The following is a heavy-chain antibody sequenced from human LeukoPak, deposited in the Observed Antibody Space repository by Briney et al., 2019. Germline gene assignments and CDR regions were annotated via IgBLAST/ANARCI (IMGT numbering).Heavy chain of an antibody. V-gene: IGHV3-9*01. CDR1: GFTFDDYA. J-gene: IGHJ4*02. Sequence: SLRLSCAASGFTFDDYAMHWVRQAPGKGLEWVSGISWDSRSIGYADSVKGRFTISRDNAKNSLYLQMNSLRAEDTAVYYCARDQGLRNWGQGTLVTVSS. CDR2: ISWDSRSI. CDR3: ARDQGLRN. D-gene: IGHD4-17*01.